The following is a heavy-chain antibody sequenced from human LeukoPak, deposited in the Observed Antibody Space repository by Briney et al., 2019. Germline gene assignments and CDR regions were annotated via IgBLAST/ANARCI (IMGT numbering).Heavy chain of an antibody. CDR2: ISAYNGNT. Sequence: ASVKVSCKASGYAFTSYGISWVRQAPGQGLEWMGWISAYNGNTNYAQKLQGRVTMTTDTSTSTAYMELRSLRSDDTAVYYCARQYDRDDAFDIWGQGTMVTVSS. CDR3: ARQYDRDDAFDI. J-gene: IGHJ3*02. CDR1: GYAFTSYG. D-gene: IGHD3-22*01. V-gene: IGHV1-18*01.